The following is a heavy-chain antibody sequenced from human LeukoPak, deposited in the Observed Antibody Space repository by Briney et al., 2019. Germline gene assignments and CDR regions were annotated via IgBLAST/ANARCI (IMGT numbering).Heavy chain of an antibody. CDR2: INPNSGGT. CDR1: GYTFTGYY. J-gene: IGHJ6*03. CDR3: ASVEQQMKIANYYMDV. V-gene: IGHV1-2*02. D-gene: IGHD6-13*01. Sequence: ASVKVSGKASGYTFTGYYMHWVRQAPGQGLEWMGWINPNSGGTNYAQKFQGRVTMTRDTSISTAYMELSRLRSNDTAVYYCASVEQQMKIANYYMDVWGKRTTVTVSS.